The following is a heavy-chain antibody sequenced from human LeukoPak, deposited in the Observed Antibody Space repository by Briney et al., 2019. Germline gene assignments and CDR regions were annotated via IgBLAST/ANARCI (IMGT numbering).Heavy chain of an antibody. J-gene: IGHJ5*02. Sequence: SVKVSCKASGGTFSSYAISWVRQAPGQGLEWMGRIIPILGIANYAQKFQGRVTITADKSTSTAYMELSSLRSEDTAVYYCARVGYYYGSHWFEPWGQGTLVTVSP. V-gene: IGHV1-69*04. D-gene: IGHD3-10*01. CDR2: IIPILGIA. CDR1: GGTFSSYA. CDR3: ARVGYYYGSHWFEP.